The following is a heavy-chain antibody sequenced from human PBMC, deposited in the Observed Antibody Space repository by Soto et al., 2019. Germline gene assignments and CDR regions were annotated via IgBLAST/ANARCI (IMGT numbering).Heavy chain of an antibody. V-gene: IGHV3-23*01. D-gene: IGHD2-21*01. J-gene: IGHJ4*02. CDR1: GFTFSSYA. CDR3: AKDIEVEGAVTPVGY. CDR2: ISGSGGST. Sequence: EVQLLESGGGLVQPGGSLRLSCAASGFTFSSYAMSWVRQAPGKGLEWVSAISGSGGSTYYADSVKGRFTISRDNSKNTRYLQMNSLRAEDTAVYYCAKDIEVEGAVTPVGYWGQGTLVTVSS.